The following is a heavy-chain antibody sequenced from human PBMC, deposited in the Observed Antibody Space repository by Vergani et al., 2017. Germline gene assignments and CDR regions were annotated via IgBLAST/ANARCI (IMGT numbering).Heavy chain of an antibody. Sequence: EVQLVESGGGLVKPGGSLRLSCAASGFTFSSYSMNWVRQAPGKGLEWVSSISSSSSYINYADSVKGRFTISRDNAKNSLYLQMNSLRAEDTAVYYCAREIGYYDSSGYQNWFDPWGQGTLVTVSS. CDR2: ISSSSSYI. CDR3: AREIGYYDSSGYQNWFDP. V-gene: IGHV3-21*01. D-gene: IGHD3-22*01. J-gene: IGHJ5*02. CDR1: GFTFSSYS.